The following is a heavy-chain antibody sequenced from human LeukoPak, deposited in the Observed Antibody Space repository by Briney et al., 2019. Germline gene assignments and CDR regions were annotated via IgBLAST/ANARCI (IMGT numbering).Heavy chain of an antibody. J-gene: IGHJ4*02. CDR3: ARKYSTSWYVDY. CDR1: GFTFSSYG. D-gene: IGHD2-2*01. V-gene: IGHV3-30*03. Sequence: GGSLRLSCAASGFTFSSYGMHWVRQAPGKGLEWVALISYDGSNKYYADSVKGRFTISRDNSKNTLYLQMNSLRAEDTAVYYCARKYSTSWYVDYWGQGTLVTVSS. CDR2: ISYDGSNK.